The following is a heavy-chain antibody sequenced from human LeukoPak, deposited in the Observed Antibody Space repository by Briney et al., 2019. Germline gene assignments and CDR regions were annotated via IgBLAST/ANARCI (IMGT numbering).Heavy chain of an antibody. J-gene: IGHJ4*02. CDR1: GYTFTSYY. V-gene: IGHV1-46*01. CDR3: AREGSRYNWNDGLFDY. CDR2: INPSGGST. Sequence: ASVKVSCKASGYTFTSYYMHWVRQAPGQGLEWMEIINPSGGSTSYAQKFQGRVTMTRDMSTSTVYMELSSLRSEDTAVYYCAREGSRYNWNDGLFDYWGQGTLVTVSS. D-gene: IGHD1-1*01.